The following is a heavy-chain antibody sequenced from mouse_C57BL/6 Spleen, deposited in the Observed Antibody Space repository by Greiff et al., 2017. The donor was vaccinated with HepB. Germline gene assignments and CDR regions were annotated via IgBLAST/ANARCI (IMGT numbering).Heavy chain of an antibody. V-gene: IGHV1-18*01. J-gene: IGHJ3*01. D-gene: IGHD3-2*02. Sequence: VQLQQSGPELVKPGASVKIPCKASGYTFTDYNMDWVKQSHGKSLEWIGDINPNNGGNIYNQKFKGKATLTVDKSSSTAYMELRSLTSEDTAVYYCARSAQATTWFAYWGQGTLVTVSA. CDR3: ARSAQATTWFAY. CDR2: INPNNGGN. CDR1: GYTFTDYN.